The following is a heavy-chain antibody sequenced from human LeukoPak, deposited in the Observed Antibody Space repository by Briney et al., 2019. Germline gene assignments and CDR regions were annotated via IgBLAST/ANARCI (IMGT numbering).Heavy chain of an antibody. CDR1: GYTFTGYY. D-gene: IGHD1-26*01. Sequence: SVKVSCKASGYTFTGYYMHWVRQAPGQGLEWMGGIIPIFGTANYAQKFQGRVTITTDESTSTAYMELSSLRSEDTAVYYCARVGGGSYVDYWGQGTLVTVSS. CDR2: IIPIFGTA. CDR3: ARVGGGSYVDY. J-gene: IGHJ4*02. V-gene: IGHV1-69*05.